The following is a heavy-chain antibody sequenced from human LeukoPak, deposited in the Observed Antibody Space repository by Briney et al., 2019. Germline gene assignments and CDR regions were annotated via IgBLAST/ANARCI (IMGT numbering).Heavy chain of an antibody. D-gene: IGHD3-22*01. CDR2: INWDDDK. V-gene: IGHV2-70*04. Sequence: QTPTLTCTFSGFSLSTSGMRVSWIRQPPGKALEWLARINWDDDKFYSTSLKTRLTISKDTAKSQVVLTMTNMDPVDTATYYCARTLYYYDSSGYYNTGDDAFDIWGQGTMVTVSS. CDR3: ARTLYYYDSSGYYNTGDDAFDI. J-gene: IGHJ3*02. CDR1: GFSLSTSGMR.